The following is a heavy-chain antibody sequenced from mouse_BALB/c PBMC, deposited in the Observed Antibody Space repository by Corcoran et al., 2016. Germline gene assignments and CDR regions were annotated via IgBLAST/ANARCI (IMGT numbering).Heavy chain of an antibody. CDR2: INPSSGYT. V-gene: IGHV1-4*02. CDR3: AIKGIEFAY. Sequence: HDHLPKSPDKLAKPGASVKKYCKASDYTFNRYKMNRVKQRRGQGLEWSGYINPSSGYTEYNQKFTDKTTLTSLKSSSTAYMQLSSLTSEDSAGYYCAIKGIEFAYCGQGTLVTVSA. J-gene: IGHJ3*01. CDR1: DYTFNRYK.